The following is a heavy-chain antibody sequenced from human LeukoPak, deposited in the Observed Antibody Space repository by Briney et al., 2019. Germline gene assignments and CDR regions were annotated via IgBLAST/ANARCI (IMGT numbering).Heavy chain of an antibody. V-gene: IGHV1-46*01. J-gene: IGHJ3*02. CDR1: GYTFTNYF. Sequence: ASVKVSCKASGYTFTNYFIHWVRQAPGQGLEWMAIINPRGASASYAQKFQGRVTMARDTSTSTAYMELRSLRSDDTAVYYCARDRLSSSWQGVAFDIWGQGTMVTVSS. CDR3: ARDRLSSSWQGVAFDI. CDR2: INPRGASA. D-gene: IGHD6-13*01.